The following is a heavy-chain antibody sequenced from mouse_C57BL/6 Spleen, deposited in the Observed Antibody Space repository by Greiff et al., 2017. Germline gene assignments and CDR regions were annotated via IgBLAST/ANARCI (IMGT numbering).Heavy chain of an antibody. CDR3: ARGGRVATRYYAMDY. D-gene: IGHD1-1*01. Sequence: QVQLKQPGAELVKPGASVKLSCKASGYTFTSYWMHWVKQRPGRGLEWIGRIDPNSGGTKYNEKFKSKATLTVDKPSSTAYMQLSSLTSEDSAVYYCARGGRVATRYYAMDYWGQGTSVTVSS. V-gene: IGHV1-72*01. CDR1: GYTFTSYW. CDR2: IDPNSGGT. J-gene: IGHJ4*01.